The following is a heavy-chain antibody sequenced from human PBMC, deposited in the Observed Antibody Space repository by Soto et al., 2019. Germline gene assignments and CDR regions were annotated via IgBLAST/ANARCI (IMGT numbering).Heavy chain of an antibody. V-gene: IGHV4-4*07. CDR2: IYTSGST. CDR1: GGSISSYY. D-gene: IGHD6-19*01. CDR3: ARESLPGIAVAGRFDY. J-gene: IGHJ4*02. Sequence: KASETLSLTCTVSGGSISSYYWSWIRQPAGKGLEWIGRIYTSGSTNYNPSLKSRVTMSVDTSKNQFSLKLSSVTAADTAVYYCARESLPGIAVAGRFDYWGQGTLVTVS.